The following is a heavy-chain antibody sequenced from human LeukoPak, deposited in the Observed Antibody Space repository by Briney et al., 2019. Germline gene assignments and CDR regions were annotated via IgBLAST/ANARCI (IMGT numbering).Heavy chain of an antibody. Sequence: ASVKVSCKVSGYTLTELSMHWVRQAPGKGLEWMGGFDPEDGETIYAQKFQGRVTMSEDTSTDTAYMELSSLRSEDTAVYYCATGQWELTDAFDIWGQGTMVTVSS. J-gene: IGHJ3*02. D-gene: IGHD1-26*01. CDR1: GYTLTELS. V-gene: IGHV1-24*01. CDR2: FDPEDGET. CDR3: ATGQWELTDAFDI.